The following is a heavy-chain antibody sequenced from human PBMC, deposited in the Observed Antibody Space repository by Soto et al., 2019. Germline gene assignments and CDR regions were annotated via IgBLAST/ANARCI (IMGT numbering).Heavy chain of an antibody. Sequence: GGSLRLSCAASGFTFSSYAMSWVRQAPGKGLEWVSSVSGTGGNTYYADSVKGRFTISRDNSKNTLYLQMNSLRAEDTALYYCAKIITATGTDYWGQGTLVTVSS. V-gene: IGHV3-23*01. J-gene: IGHJ4*02. CDR2: VSGTGGNT. CDR3: AKIITATGTDY. CDR1: GFTFSSYA. D-gene: IGHD5-18*01.